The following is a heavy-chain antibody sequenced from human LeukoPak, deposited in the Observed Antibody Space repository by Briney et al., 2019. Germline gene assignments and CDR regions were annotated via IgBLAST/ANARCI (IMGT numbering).Heavy chain of an antibody. CDR1: GFTFSSYS. Sequence: TGGSLRLSCAASGFTFSSYSMNWVRQAPGKGLEWVSSISSSSGYIYYADSVKGRFTISRDNAKNSLYLQMNSLRAEDTAVYYCARELISSTSLDYWGQGTLVTVSS. CDR2: ISSSSGYI. V-gene: IGHV3-21*01. CDR3: ARELISSTSLDY. J-gene: IGHJ4*02. D-gene: IGHD2-15*01.